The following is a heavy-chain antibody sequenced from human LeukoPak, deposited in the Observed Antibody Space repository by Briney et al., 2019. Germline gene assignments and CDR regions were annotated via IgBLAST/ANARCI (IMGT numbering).Heavy chain of an antibody. CDR3: AIAVYSSGPGYWFDP. CDR1: GGSIGSYY. V-gene: IGHV4-59*01. CDR2: IYYSGST. J-gene: IGHJ5*02. Sequence: SETLSLTCTVSGGSIGSYYWSWIRQPPGKGLEWIGYIYYSGSTNYNPSLKSRVTISVDTSKNQFSLKLSSVTAADTAVYYCAIAVYSSGPGYWFDPWGQGTLVTVSS. D-gene: IGHD6-19*01.